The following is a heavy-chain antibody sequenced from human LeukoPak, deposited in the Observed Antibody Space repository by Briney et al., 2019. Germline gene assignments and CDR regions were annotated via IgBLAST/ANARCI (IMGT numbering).Heavy chain of an antibody. CDR2: IYDSVNT. J-gene: IGHJ4*02. CDR1: GGSISSYY. D-gene: IGHD3-22*01. V-gene: IGHV4-59*01. Sequence: SETLSLTCTVSGGSISSYYWSWIRQSPGKGLEWIGYIYDSVNTNYNPSLESRVTISVDTSKKQFSLKLTSVTAADTAVYYCARVRRYYDSSGYPSRLFDYWGQGTLVTVSS. CDR3: ARVRRYYDSSGYPSRLFDY.